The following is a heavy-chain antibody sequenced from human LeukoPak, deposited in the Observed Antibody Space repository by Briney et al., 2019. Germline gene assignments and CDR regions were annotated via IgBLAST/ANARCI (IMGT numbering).Heavy chain of an antibody. CDR1: EFTFSTSW. Sequence: GGSLRLSCAASEFTFSTSWMNWVRQAPGKGLEWVAMITQEESERYYVDSVKGRFIISRDNVKSSLYLQMNSLRAEDTAVYYCARGGGDSWGQGTLVTVSS. V-gene: IGHV3-7*01. CDR2: ITQEESER. D-gene: IGHD3-3*01. J-gene: IGHJ4*02. CDR3: ARGGGDS.